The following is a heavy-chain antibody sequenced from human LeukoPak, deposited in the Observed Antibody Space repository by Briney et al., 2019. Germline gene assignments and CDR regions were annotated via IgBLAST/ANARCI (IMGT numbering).Heavy chain of an antibody. J-gene: IGHJ4*01. CDR2: IFYSGSS. V-gene: IGHV4-59*01. D-gene: IGHD6-25*01. Sequence: SETLSLTCTVSGDSLNSYYWSWIRQPPGEGLQWIGYIFYSGSSNYNASLRSRVAISVDTSKNQFSLKLTSVTAADTAVYYCAGRAARFFDYWGHGILVTVSS. CDR1: GDSLNSYY. CDR3: AGRAARFFDY.